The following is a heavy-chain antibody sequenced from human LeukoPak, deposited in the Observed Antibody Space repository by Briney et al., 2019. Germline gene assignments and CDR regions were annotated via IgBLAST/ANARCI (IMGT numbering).Heavy chain of an antibody. Sequence: GGSLRLSCAASGFIFTSYTMNWVRQAPGKGLEWNSFISTTESITSYADSVQGRFTISRDNAKNSLYLQMSSLRADDTAVYYCARDHAWGFDSWGQGTLVTVSP. V-gene: IGHV3-48*01. D-gene: IGHD7-27*01. CDR2: ISTTESIT. CDR3: ARDHAWGFDS. CDR1: GFIFTSYT. J-gene: IGHJ4*02.